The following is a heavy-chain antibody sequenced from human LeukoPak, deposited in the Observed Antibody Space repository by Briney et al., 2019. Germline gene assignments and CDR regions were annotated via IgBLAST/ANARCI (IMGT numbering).Heavy chain of an antibody. V-gene: IGHV4-38-2*02. Sequence: PSETLSLTCTVSGYSISSGYYWAWIRQPPGKGLEWIGSIYHSGSTYYNPSLKSRVTISVDTSKNQFSLKLSSATAADTAVYYCAREYGYSYGYGDYWGQGTLVTVSS. J-gene: IGHJ4*02. D-gene: IGHD5-18*01. CDR1: GYSISSGYY. CDR3: AREYGYSYGYGDY. CDR2: IYHSGST.